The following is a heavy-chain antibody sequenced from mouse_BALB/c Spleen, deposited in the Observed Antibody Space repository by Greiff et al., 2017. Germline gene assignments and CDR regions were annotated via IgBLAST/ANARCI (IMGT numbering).Heavy chain of an antibody. CDR2: IDPSDSYT. CDR1: GYTFTSYW. D-gene: IGHD2-2*01. J-gene: IGHJ2*01. CDR3: ARGLPYYFDY. V-gene: IGHV1-69*02. Sequence: QAQLQQSGAELVKPGASVKLSCKASGYTFTSYWMHWVKQRPGQGLEWIGEIDPSDSYTNYNQKFKGKATLTVDKSSSTAYMQLSSLTSEDSAVYYCARGLPYYFDYWGQGTTLTVSS.